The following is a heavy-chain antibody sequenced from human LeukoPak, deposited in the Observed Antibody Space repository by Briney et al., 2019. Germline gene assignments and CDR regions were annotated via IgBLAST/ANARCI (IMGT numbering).Heavy chain of an antibody. CDR3: AKDLNVAAAGYYFDY. V-gene: IGHV3-30*18. Sequence: GRSLRLYCAASGFTFSNYGMHWVRQAPGKGLEWVAVVANDGRDKRYADSVKGRFTISRDNSKNTVYLQMNSLRAEDTAVYYCAKDLNVAAAGYYFDYWGQGTLVTVSS. CDR1: GFTFSNYG. J-gene: IGHJ4*02. CDR2: VANDGRDK. D-gene: IGHD6-13*01.